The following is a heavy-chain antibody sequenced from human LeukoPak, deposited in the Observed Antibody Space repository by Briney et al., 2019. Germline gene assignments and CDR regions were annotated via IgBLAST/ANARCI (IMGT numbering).Heavy chain of an antibody. CDR1: GGSISSYY. J-gene: IGHJ6*03. V-gene: IGHV4-4*07. CDR3: ARDYGDYDYYYYYYMDV. CDR2: IYTSGST. D-gene: IGHD4-17*01. Sequence: PSETLSLTCTVSGGSISSYYWSWIRQPAGKGLEWIGRIYTSGSTNYNPSLKSRVTMSVDTSKNQFSLKLSSVTAADTAVYYCARDYGDYDYYYYYYMDVWGKGTTVTVSS.